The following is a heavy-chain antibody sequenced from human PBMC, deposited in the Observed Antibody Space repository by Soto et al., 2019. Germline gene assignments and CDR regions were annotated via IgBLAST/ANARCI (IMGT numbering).Heavy chain of an antibody. CDR1: GTTFSNFA. J-gene: IGHJ4*02. V-gene: IGHV1-69*12. CDR2: IILPFGTP. Sequence: QVRLVQSGAEVKKTESSVKVSCEASGTTFSNFAIGWVRQAPGQGLEWMGGIILPFGTPNYAQKFQGRVTISADESMTTVYMELRGLRSGDTAVYYCVRGPDYEGYFDYCGQGTLVTVSS. CDR3: VRGPDYEGYFDY. D-gene: IGHD3-22*01.